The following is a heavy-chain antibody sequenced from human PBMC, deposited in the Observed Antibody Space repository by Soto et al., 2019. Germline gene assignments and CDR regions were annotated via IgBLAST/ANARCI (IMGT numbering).Heavy chain of an antibody. CDR2: ISYDGSNK. CDR1: GFTFSSYG. J-gene: IGHJ4*02. Sequence: QVQLVESGGGVVQPGRSLRLSCAASGFTFSSYGMHWVRQAPGKGLEWVAVISYDGSNKYYADSVKGRFTISRDNSKNTRYLQMNSLRAEDTAVSYCANDRRVAGTTSSFDYWGQGTLVTVSS. CDR3: ANDRRVAGTTSSFDY. D-gene: IGHD1-7*01. V-gene: IGHV3-30*18.